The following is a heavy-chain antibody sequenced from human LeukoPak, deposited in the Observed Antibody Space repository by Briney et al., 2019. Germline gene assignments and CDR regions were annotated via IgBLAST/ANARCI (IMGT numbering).Heavy chain of an antibody. J-gene: IGHJ5*02. CDR1: GFTFSSYS. CDR3: ARARSYRAEVPAAIRFDP. Sequence: GGSLRLSCAASGFTFSSYSMNWVRQAPGKGLEWVSSISSSSSYIYYADSVKGRFTISRDNAKNSLYLQMNSLRAEDTAVYYCARARSYRAEVPAAIRFDPWGQGTLVTVSS. V-gene: IGHV3-21*01. CDR2: ISSSSSYI. D-gene: IGHD2-2*01.